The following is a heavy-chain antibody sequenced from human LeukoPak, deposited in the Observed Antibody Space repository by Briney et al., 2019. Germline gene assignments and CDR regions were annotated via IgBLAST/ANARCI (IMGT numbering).Heavy chain of an antibody. CDR3: ARGRGIVVVPAAILFDP. CDR2: IIHSGST. Sequence: SETLSLTCAVYGGSFSGYYWSWIRQPPGKGLEWIGEIIHSGSTNYNPSPKSRVTISVDTSKNQFSLKLSSVTAADTAVYYCARGRGIVVVPAAILFDPWGQGTLVTVSS. J-gene: IGHJ5*02. CDR1: GGSFSGYY. V-gene: IGHV4-34*01. D-gene: IGHD2-2*01.